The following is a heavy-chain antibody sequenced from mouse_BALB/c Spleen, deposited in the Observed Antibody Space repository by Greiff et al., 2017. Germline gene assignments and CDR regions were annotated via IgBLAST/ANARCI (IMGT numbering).Heavy chain of an antibody. CDR1: GYTFTSYT. CDR3: ARSDAFYAMDY. V-gene: IGHV1-4*01. J-gene: IGHJ4*01. Sequence: VKLQESGAELARPGASVKMSCKASGYTFTSYTMHWVKQRPGQGLEWIGYINPSSGYTNYNQKFKDKATLTADKSSSTAYMQLSSLTSEDSAVYYCARSDAFYAMDYWGQGTSVTVSS. CDR2: INPSSGYT.